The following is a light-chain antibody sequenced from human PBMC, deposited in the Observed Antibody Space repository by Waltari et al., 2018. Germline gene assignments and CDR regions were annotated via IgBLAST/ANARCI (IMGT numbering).Light chain of an antibody. CDR3: EGCDESLASFV. CDR2: SNK. CDR1: SANIGSNP. V-gene: IGLV1-44*01. J-gene: IGLJ1*01. Sequence: QSVLTQPPSVSGTPGQRVTISCSGSSANIGSNPVTWYHQLPGTAPKVLIYSNKQGPSGVPERSAGYKSGSSAALAGSGVQSEDEADYYCEGCDESLASFVFGSGTTVTVL.